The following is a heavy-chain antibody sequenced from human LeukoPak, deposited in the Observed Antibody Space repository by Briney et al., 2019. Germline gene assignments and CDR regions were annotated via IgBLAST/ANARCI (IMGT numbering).Heavy chain of an antibody. D-gene: IGHD3-3*01. Sequence: GESLKISCKGSGYSFTSYWIGWVRQMPGKGLERMGIIYPGDSDTRYSPSFQGQVTISADKSISTAYLQWSSLKASDTAMYYCARPARYDYDFWSGYWSWFDPWGQGTLVTVSS. CDR3: ARPARYDYDFWSGYWSWFDP. CDR1: GYSFTSYW. V-gene: IGHV5-51*01. CDR2: IYPGDSDT. J-gene: IGHJ5*02.